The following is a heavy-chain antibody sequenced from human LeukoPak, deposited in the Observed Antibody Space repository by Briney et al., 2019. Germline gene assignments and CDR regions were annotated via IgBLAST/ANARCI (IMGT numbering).Heavy chain of an antibody. CDR2: IYYTGNT. CDR1: GDSLTGYY. V-gene: IGHV4-39*07. J-gene: IGHJ5*02. CDR3: ARESYRVVPKGGNWFDP. Sequence: SETLSLTCTVSGDSLTGYYWGWIRQPPGKGLEWIGNIYYTGNTYYNPSLKSRVTISLDTSKNQFSLKVISMTAADTAVYYCARESYRVVPKGGNWFDPWGQGTLVTVSS. D-gene: IGHD5-12*01.